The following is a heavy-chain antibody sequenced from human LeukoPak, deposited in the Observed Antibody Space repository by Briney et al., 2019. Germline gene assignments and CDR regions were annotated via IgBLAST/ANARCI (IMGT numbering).Heavy chain of an antibody. CDR2: IYPRDGST. V-gene: IGHV1-46*01. J-gene: IGHJ4*02. Sequence: ASVKVSCKASGYTITNNYLHWVRQAPGQGLEWMGMIYPRDGSTSYAQNFQGRVTVTRDTSTTTVHMELRGLRSEDTAVYYCARDQEGFDYWGQGTVVTVSS. CDR3: ARDQEGFDY. CDR1: GYTITNNY.